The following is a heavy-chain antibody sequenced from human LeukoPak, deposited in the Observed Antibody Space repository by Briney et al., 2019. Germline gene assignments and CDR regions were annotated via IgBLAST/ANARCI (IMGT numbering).Heavy chain of an antibody. D-gene: IGHD3-16*01. V-gene: IGHV4-34*01. CDR1: GGSFSGYY. CDR3: ARHYGP. Sequence: PSETLSLTCAVYGGSFSGYYWSWIRQPPEKGLDWIGEITRTGRINYNPSLKSRVTISVDTSKNQFSLKLNSVTAADTAVYYCARHYGPWGQGTLVTVSS. J-gene: IGHJ5*02. CDR2: ITRTGRI.